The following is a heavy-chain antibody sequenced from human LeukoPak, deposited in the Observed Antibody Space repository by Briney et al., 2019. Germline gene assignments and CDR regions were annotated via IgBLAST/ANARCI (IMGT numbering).Heavy chain of an antibody. Sequence: ASVKVSCKASGYTFTSYAMNWVRQAPGQGLEWMGWINTNTGNPTYAQGFTGRFVFSLDTSVSTAYLQISSLKAEDTAVYYCARDFSGSYLFWFDPWGQGTLVTVSS. CDR1: GYTFTSYA. D-gene: IGHD3-10*01. J-gene: IGHJ5*02. CDR3: ARDFSGSYLFWFDP. CDR2: INTNTGNP. V-gene: IGHV7-4-1*02.